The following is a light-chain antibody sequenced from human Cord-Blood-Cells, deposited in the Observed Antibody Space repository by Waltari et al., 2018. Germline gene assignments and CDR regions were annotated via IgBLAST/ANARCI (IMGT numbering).Light chain of an antibody. CDR3: AAWDDSLSGPV. CDR1: SSNIGSNY. J-gene: IGLJ3*02. Sequence: QSVLTQPPSASGTPGQGVTISCSGSSSNIGSNYVYWYQQLPGTAPKLLIYRNNQRPSWVPDRFSGSKSGTSASLAISGLRSEDEADYYCAAWDDSLSGPVFGGGTKLTVL. V-gene: IGLV1-47*01. CDR2: RNN.